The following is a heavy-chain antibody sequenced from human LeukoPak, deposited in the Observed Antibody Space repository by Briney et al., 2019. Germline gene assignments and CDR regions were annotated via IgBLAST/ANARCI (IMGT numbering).Heavy chain of an antibody. CDR2: ISGSGGST. CDR1: GFAFSSYA. V-gene: IGHV3-23*01. CDR3: AGATAPFSYYYYMDV. J-gene: IGHJ6*03. Sequence: SGGSLRLSCAASGFAFSSYAMSWVRQAPGKGLEWVSGISGSGGSTYYADSVKGRFTISRGNSKNTLFLQMNSLRAEDTAVYYCAGATAPFSYYYYMDVWGKGTTVTVSS. D-gene: IGHD1-26*01.